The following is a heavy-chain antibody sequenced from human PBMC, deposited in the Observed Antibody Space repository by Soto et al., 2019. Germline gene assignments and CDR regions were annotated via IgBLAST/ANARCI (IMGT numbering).Heavy chain of an antibody. V-gene: IGHV3-21*01. CDR1: GFTFSDYS. CDR2: ISSSSSYI. Sequence: GGSLRLSCAASGFTFSDYSINWVRQAPGKGLEWVSFISSSSSYIYYADSVKGRFTISRDNAKNSLFLQMNSLKAEDTAVYFCARTYSSSSPFDYWGLGTPVTVSS. J-gene: IGHJ4*02. CDR3: ARTYSSSSPFDY. D-gene: IGHD6-6*01.